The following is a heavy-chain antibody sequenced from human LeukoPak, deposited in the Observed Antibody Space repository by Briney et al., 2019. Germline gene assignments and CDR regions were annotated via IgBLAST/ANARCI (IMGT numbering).Heavy chain of an antibody. Sequence: GGSLRLSCAASGFTFSNYDMNWVRQAPGKGLEWVSYISSSGSTKYYADSVKGRFTISRDNAKNSLYLQMNSLRAEDTAVYYCARMNTAMVNGLNYYYYMDVWGKGTTVTISS. CDR1: GFTFSNYD. J-gene: IGHJ6*03. D-gene: IGHD5-18*01. CDR2: ISSSGSTK. CDR3: ARMNTAMVNGLNYYYYMDV. V-gene: IGHV3-48*03.